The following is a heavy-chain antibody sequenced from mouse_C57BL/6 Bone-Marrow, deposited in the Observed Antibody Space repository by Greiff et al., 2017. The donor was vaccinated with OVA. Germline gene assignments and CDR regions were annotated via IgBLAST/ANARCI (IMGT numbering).Heavy chain of an antibody. D-gene: IGHD4-1*01. CDR2: INPNNGGT. V-gene: IGHV1-26*01. CDR1: GYTFTDYY. CDR3: ARWDLAGTDY. J-gene: IGHJ2*01. Sequence: EVQLQQSGPELVKPGASVKISCKASGYTFTDYYMNWVKQSHGKSLEWIGDINPNNGGTSYNQKFKGKATLTVDKSSSTAYMELRSLTSEDSAVYYCARWDLAGTDYWGQGTTLTVSS.